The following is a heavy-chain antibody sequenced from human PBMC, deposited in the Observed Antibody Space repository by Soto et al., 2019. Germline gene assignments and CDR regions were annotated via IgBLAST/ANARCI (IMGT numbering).Heavy chain of an antibody. D-gene: IGHD3-22*01. CDR3: AKDLTEDYYDSSGCDY. Sequence: PGGSLSLSCAASGFTFSSYAMSWVRQAPGKGLEWVSAISGSGGSTYYADSVKGRFTISRDNSKNTLYLQMNSLRAEDTAVYYCAKDLTEDYYDSSGCDYWGQGTLVTVSS. CDR1: GFTFSSYA. V-gene: IGHV3-23*01. J-gene: IGHJ4*02. CDR2: ISGSGGST.